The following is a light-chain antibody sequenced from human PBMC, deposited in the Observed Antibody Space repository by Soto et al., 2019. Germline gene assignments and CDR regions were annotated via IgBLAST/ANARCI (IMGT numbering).Light chain of an antibody. CDR2: GTS. CDR3: QQYNDWPHT. Sequence: EIVMTQSPATLSVSPGERATLSCRASHSLNNNLAWYQQKPGQSPRLLIYGTSTRATGVPARFSGARSGTEFTLTSSRLQSEDSAVYYCQQYNDWPHTFGGGTKVEIK. V-gene: IGKV3-15*01. CDR1: HSLNNN. J-gene: IGKJ4*01.